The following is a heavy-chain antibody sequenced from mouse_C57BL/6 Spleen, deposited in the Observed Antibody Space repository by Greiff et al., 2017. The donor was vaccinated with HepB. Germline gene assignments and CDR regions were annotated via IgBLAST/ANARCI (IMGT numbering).Heavy chain of an antibody. CDR3: ARDRDSNFFAY. V-gene: IGHV5-4*01. CDR2: ISDGGSYT. Sequence: EVHLVESGGGLVKPGGSLKLSCAASGFTFSSYAMSWVRQTPEKRLEWVATISDGGSYTYYPDNVKGRFTISRDNAKNNLYLQMSHLKSEDTAMYYCARDRDSNFFAYWGQGTLVTVSA. CDR1: GFTFSSYA. J-gene: IGHJ3*01. D-gene: IGHD2-5*01.